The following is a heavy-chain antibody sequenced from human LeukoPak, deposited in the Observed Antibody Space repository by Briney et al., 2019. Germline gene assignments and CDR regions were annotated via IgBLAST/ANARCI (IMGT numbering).Heavy chain of an antibody. CDR1: GGTFSSYA. D-gene: IGHD3-3*01. V-gene: IGHV1-18*01. J-gene: IGHJ5*02. CDR2: ISAYNGNT. Sequence: ASVKVSCKASGGTFSSYAISWVRQAPGQGLEWMGWISAYNGNTNYAQKLQGRVTMTTDTSTSTAYMELRSLRSDDTAVYYCARDPPYYDFWSGQRGDWFDPWGQGTLVTVSS. CDR3: ARDPPYYDFWSGQRGDWFDP.